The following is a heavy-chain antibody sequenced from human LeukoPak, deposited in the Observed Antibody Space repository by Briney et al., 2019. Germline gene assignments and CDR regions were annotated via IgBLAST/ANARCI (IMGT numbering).Heavy chain of an antibody. Sequence: PGGSLRLSCAASGFTFDDYTMHWVRQAPGKGLEWVAVISYDGSNKYYADSVKGRFTISRDNSKNTLYLQMNSLRAEDTAVYYCASSTYYYDSSGYSQFGYWGQGTLVTVSS. V-gene: IGHV3-30*04. CDR3: ASSTYYYDSSGYSQFGY. CDR2: ISYDGSNK. CDR1: GFTFDDYT. D-gene: IGHD3-22*01. J-gene: IGHJ4*02.